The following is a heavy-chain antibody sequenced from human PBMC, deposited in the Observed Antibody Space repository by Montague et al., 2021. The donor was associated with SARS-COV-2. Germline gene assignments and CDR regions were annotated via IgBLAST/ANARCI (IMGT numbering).Heavy chain of an antibody. CDR1: GGSFSGYL. CDR2: INHNGNT. J-gene: IGHJ4*02. CDR3: ARGLTDIAIVVVFLRVASHYFDS. V-gene: IGHV4-34*01. Sequence: SETLSLTCAVYGGSFSGYLWSWIRQPPGQGLEWIGEINHNGNTNYIPSLKSRVTISRDTSKNQFSLKLSSVTAADTAVYYCARGLTDIAIVVVFLRVASHYFDSWGQGTLVTVSS. D-gene: IGHD2-2*01.